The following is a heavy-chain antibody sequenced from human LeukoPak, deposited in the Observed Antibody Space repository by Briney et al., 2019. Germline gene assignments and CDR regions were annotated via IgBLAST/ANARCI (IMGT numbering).Heavy chain of an antibody. Sequence: GASVKVSCKASGGTFSSYAISWVRQAPGQGLEWMGRIIPIFGTANYAQKFQGRVTITTDESTSTAYMELSSLRSEDTAVYYCARDAYYYDSSGDWPRVDYYMDVWGKGTTVTVSS. CDR1: GGTFSSYA. V-gene: IGHV1-69*05. J-gene: IGHJ6*03. CDR2: IIPIFGTA. D-gene: IGHD3-22*01. CDR3: ARDAYYYDSSGDWPRVDYYMDV.